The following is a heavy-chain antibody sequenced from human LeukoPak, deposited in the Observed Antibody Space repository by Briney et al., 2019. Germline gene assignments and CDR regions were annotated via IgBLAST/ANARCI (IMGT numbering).Heavy chain of an antibody. CDR2: ISYDGSNK. CDR1: GFTFSSYA. D-gene: IGHD2-2*02. Sequence: GGSLRLSCAPSGFTFSSYAMDWVRQAPGEGLERGAVISYDGSNKYYADSVKGRFTISRDNSKNSLYLQMNSLRAEDTAVYYCARDYGVYCSSTSCYTYYFDYWGQGTLVTVSS. V-gene: IGHV3-30-3*01. CDR3: ARDYGVYCSSTSCYTYYFDY. J-gene: IGHJ4*02.